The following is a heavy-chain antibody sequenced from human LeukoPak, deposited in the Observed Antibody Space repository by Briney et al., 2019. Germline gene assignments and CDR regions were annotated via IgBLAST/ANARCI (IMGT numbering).Heavy chain of an antibody. D-gene: IGHD4-17*01. Sequence: GGSLRLSCTVSGFTVSSNSMSWVRQAPGKGLEWVSFIYNSSRIHYSDSVKGRFTISRDNSKNTLYLQMNSLRAEDTAVYYCARGARKGDDYGGFFDYWGQGTLVTVSS. J-gene: IGHJ4*02. CDR1: GFTVSSNS. V-gene: IGHV3-66*03. CDR2: IYNSSRI. CDR3: ARGARKGDDYGGFFDY.